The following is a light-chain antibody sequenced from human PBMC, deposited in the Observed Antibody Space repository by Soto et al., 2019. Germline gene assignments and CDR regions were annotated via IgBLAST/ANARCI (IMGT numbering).Light chain of an antibody. V-gene: IGLV2-14*01. J-gene: IGLJ2*01. CDR1: MRDVGAYNL. CDR2: EVR. CDR3: SSYTSKSSLI. Sequence: QSALTQPVSVSGSPGQSITISCAGTMRDVGAYNLVSWYQQHPGRAPQLIIYEVRNRPSGISFRFSGSKSGNTASLTISGLQAEDEADYYCSSYTSKSSLIFGGGTKLTVL.